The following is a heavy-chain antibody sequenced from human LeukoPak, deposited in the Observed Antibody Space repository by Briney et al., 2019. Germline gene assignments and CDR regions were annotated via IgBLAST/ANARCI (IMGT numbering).Heavy chain of an antibody. V-gene: IGHV3-21*01. Sequence: GGSLRLSCAASGFTFSRYTMNWVRQAPGKGLEWVSSISSSSSYIYYADSVKGRFTISRDNAKNSLYLQMNSLRAEDTAVYYCARGHTGDSFDYWGQGTLVTVSS. CDR3: ARGHTGDSFDY. D-gene: IGHD5-18*01. CDR2: ISSSSSYI. CDR1: GFTFSRYT. J-gene: IGHJ4*02.